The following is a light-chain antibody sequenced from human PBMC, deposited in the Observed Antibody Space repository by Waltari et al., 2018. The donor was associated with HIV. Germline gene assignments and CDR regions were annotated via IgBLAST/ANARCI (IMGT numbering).Light chain of an antibody. CDR3: CSYAGSYTYV. J-gene: IGLJ1*01. CDR1: SSDVGGYNY. Sequence: QSALTQPRSVSGSPGQSVTISCTGTSSDVGGYNYVSWYQQHPGKAPKLVIYDVSKRPSGVPDRCAGSKSANTASLTISWLQAEDEADYYCCSYAGSYTYVFGTGTKVTVL. CDR2: DVS. V-gene: IGLV2-11*01.